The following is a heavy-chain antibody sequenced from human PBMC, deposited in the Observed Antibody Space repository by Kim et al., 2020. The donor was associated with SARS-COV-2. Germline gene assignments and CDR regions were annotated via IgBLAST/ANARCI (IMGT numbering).Heavy chain of an antibody. D-gene: IGHD3-16*01. CDR3: ARRALIGWYFDL. J-gene: IGHJ2*01. CDR1: GYTFTNYY. V-gene: IGHV1-46*01. Sequence: ASVKVSCKASGYTFTNYYMYWVRQAPGQGLEWMGIINPSGGSTTYAQKFQGRVTMTRDTSTSTVYMELSSLRSEDTAVYYCARRALIGWYFDLWGRGTLVTVSS. CDR2: INPSGGST.